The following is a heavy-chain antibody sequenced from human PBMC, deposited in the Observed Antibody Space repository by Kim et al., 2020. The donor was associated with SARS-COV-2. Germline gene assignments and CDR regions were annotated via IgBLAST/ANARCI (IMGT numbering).Heavy chain of an antibody. Sequence: SETLSLTCTVSGGSISSYYWSWIRQPPGKGLEWIGYIYYSGSTNYNPSLKSRVTISVDTSKNQFSLKLSSVTAADTAAYYCGRGFDYWGQGTLVTVSS. J-gene: IGHJ4*02. CDR2: IYYSGST. V-gene: IGHV4-59*08. CDR1: GGSISSYY. CDR3: GRGFDY. D-gene: IGHD2-15*01.